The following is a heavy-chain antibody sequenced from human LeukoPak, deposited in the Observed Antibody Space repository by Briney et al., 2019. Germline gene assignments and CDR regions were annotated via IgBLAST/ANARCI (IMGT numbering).Heavy chain of an antibody. V-gene: IGHV4-39*01. Sequence: SETLSLTCTVSGGSISSSSYYWGWIRQPPGKGLEWIGSIYYSGSTYYNPSLKSRVTISVDTSKIQFSLKLSSVTAADTAVYYCARYYYDSSGYYYLDYWGQGTLVTVSS. CDR2: IYYSGST. CDR3: ARYYYDSSGYYYLDY. J-gene: IGHJ4*02. D-gene: IGHD3-22*01. CDR1: GGSISSSSYY.